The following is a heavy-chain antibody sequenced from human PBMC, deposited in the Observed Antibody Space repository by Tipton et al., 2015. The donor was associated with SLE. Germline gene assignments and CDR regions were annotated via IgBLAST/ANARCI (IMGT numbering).Heavy chain of an antibody. Sequence: TLSLTCAVYGGSFSGYYWSWIRQPPGKGLEWIGEINHSGSTNYNPSLKSRITISVDTSKNQFSLKLSSVTAADTAVYYCARGRSGRYCGSGSRVYFDYWGQGTLVTVSS. V-gene: IGHV4-34*01. CDR1: GGSFSGYY. D-gene: IGHD3-10*01. CDR3: ARGRSGRYCGSGSRVYFDY. J-gene: IGHJ4*02. CDR2: INHSGST.